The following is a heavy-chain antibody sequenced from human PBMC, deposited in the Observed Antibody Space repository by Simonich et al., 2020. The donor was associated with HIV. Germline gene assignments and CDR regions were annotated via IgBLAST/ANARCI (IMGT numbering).Heavy chain of an antibody. CDR1: GYSFTSYW. D-gene: IGHD4-4*01. J-gene: IGHJ1*01. V-gene: IGHV5-51*01. CDR2: IFTCDAAT. CDR3: AGLGLSVTDQYFQH. Sequence: EVQLVQSGAEVKKPGESLKIYCKGSGYSFTSYWIGWVRQMSGKGLEWMWFIFTCDAATSYSPSFRGQVTISADKSISTAYLQLSSLKASDTAMYYCAGLGLSVTDQYFQHWGQGTLVTVSS.